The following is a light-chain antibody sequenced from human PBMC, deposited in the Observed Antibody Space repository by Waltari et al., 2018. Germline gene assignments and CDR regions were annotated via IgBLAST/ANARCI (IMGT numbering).Light chain of an antibody. V-gene: IGLV8-61*01. Sequence: QTVVTQEPSLSVSPGGTVTLTCGLSSGSVSTSYYPSWYQQTPGQAPRPLIYSTNTRSSGVPVRFSGSILGNKAALTITGAQADDECDYHCVLYMGGGIMFGGGTKLTVL. CDR2: STN. CDR3: VLYMGGGIM. J-gene: IGLJ3*02. CDR1: SGSVSTSYY.